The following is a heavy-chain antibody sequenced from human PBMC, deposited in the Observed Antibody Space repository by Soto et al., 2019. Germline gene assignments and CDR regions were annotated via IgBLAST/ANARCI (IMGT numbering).Heavy chain of an antibody. Sequence: GGSLRLSCAASGFTFSTYWMSWVRQAPGKGLEWVANIKPDGSEKWYVDSVKGRFTISRDNAKNSLYLQMNSLRAEDTAVYYCARGDYYDTSGPFSDAFEIWGQGTMVTVSS. CDR1: GFTFSTYW. V-gene: IGHV3-7*04. CDR2: IKPDGSEK. D-gene: IGHD3-22*01. J-gene: IGHJ3*02. CDR3: ARGDYYDTSGPFSDAFEI.